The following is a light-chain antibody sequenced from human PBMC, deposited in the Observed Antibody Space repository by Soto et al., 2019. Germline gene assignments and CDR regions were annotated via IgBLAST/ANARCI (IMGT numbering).Light chain of an antibody. J-gene: IGKJ1*01. Sequence: ELVLTQSPGTLSLSPGESATLSCRASQSVSNNYLAWYQQKPGQAPRLLIYGASNRATGIQDRFSGSGSGTEFTLTIRRLEPEDFAVYYCQQYGSSGTCGQGTKVDIK. CDR1: QSVSNNY. CDR3: QQYGSSGT. V-gene: IGKV3-20*01. CDR2: GAS.